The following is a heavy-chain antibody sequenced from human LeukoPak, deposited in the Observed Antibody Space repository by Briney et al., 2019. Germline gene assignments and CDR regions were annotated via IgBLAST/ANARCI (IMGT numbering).Heavy chain of an antibody. Sequence: ASVKVSCKASGYTFTSYGISWVRQAPGQGLEWMGWISAYNGNTNYAQKLQGRVTMTTDTSTSTAYMELRSLRSDDTAVYYCAITYCGGDCYTGYFDYWGQGTLVTVSS. CDR1: GYTFTSYG. CDR2: ISAYNGNT. V-gene: IGHV1-18*01. D-gene: IGHD2-21*02. CDR3: AITYCGGDCYTGYFDY. J-gene: IGHJ4*02.